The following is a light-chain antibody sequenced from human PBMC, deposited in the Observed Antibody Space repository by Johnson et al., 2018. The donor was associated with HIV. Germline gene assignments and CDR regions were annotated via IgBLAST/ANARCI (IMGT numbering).Light chain of an antibody. CDR3: GTWDSGLGAVYV. CDR1: NSNIGNNY. Sequence: QSVLTQPPSVSAAPGQKVTISCSGSNSNIGNNYVSWYQQVPGTAPKLLIYENNKRPSGIPDRFSGSKSGTSATLGITGLQTGDEADYYCGTWDSGLGAVYVFGTGTKVTVL. V-gene: IGLV1-51*02. J-gene: IGLJ1*01. CDR2: ENN.